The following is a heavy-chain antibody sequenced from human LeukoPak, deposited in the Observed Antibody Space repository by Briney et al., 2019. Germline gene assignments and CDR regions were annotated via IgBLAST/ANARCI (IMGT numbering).Heavy chain of an antibody. J-gene: IGHJ6*03. D-gene: IGHD2/OR15-2a*01. CDR2: INPNSGGT. Sequence: ASVKVSCKASGYTFTGHYIHWVRQAPGQGLEWMGWINPNSGGTNYAQMFQGRVTMTRDTSISTAYMELSRLRSDDTAVYSCARGAEFYYYMDVWGKGTTVTISS. CDR3: ARGAEFYYYMDV. V-gene: IGHV1-2*02. CDR1: GYTFTGHY.